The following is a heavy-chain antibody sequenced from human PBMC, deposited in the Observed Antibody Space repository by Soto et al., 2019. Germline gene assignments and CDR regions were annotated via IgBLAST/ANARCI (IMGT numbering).Heavy chain of an antibody. CDR3: ARRYGGNLDY. V-gene: IGHV4-59*08. D-gene: IGHD1-26*01. J-gene: IGHJ4*02. Sequence: QVQLQESGPGLVKPSETLSLTCTLSGGSISSYYWSWIRQPPGKGLEWIGYIYYSGSTNYNPSLKSRVTISVDTSKNQFSLKLSSVTAADTAVYYCARRYGGNLDYWGQGTLVTVSS. CDR2: IYYSGST. CDR1: GGSISSYY.